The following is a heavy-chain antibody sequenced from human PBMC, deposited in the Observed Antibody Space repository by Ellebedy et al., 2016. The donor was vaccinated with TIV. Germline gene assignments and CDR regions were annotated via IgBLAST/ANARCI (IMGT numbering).Heavy chain of an antibody. Sequence: PGGSLRLSCAASGFTFSTYWMTWVRQAPGKGLEWVANIKQDGSEKDYVDSLKGRFTISRDNAKNSVYLQRNSLRAEDTAVYYCAREGSGSYVGWFDPWGQGTLVTVSS. CDR1: GFTFSTYW. CDR3: AREGSGSYVGWFDP. CDR2: IKQDGSEK. V-gene: IGHV3-7*03. J-gene: IGHJ5*02. D-gene: IGHD1-26*01.